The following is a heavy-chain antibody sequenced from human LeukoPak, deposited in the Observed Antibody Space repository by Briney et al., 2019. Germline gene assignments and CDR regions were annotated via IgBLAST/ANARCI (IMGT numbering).Heavy chain of an antibody. CDR3: ARVAAAGKGFDH. CDR1: GFTFSSYA. CDR2: ISGSGGNT. J-gene: IGHJ4*02. D-gene: IGHD6-13*01. V-gene: IGHV3-23*01. Sequence: PGGSLRLSCAAAGFTFSSYAMSWVRQAPGKGLEWVSAISGSGGNTYYADSVKGRFTISRDNSKNTLYLQMNSLRAGDTAVYYCARVAAAGKGFDHWGQGTLVTVSS.